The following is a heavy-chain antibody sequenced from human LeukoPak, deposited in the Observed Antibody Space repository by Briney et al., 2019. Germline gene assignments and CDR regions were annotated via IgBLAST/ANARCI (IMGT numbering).Heavy chain of an antibody. V-gene: IGHV3-23*01. CDR3: AKGRGTTVTSAANY. J-gene: IGHJ4*02. CDR2: IGGSGDNT. Sequence: GGSLRLSCAASGFTFSSYAMSWVRQAPGKGLEWGSSIGGSGDNTFYADSVKDRFTISRDNSKNTLFLQMNSLRAEDTAVYYCAKGRGTTVTSAANYWGQGTLVTVSS. CDR1: GFTFSSYA. D-gene: IGHD4-17*01.